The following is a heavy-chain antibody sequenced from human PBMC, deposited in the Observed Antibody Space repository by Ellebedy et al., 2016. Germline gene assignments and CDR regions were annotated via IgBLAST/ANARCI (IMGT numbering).Heavy chain of an antibody. CDR2: IIPIFGTA. Sequence: SVKVSXXASGGTFSSYAISWVRQAPGQGLEWMGGIIPIFGTANYAQKFRGRVTITADESTSTAYMELSSLRSEDTAVYYCARGGEMGGSSLYYFDYWGQGTLVTVSS. CDR3: ARGGEMGGSSLYYFDY. J-gene: IGHJ4*02. CDR1: GGTFSSYA. V-gene: IGHV1-69*13. D-gene: IGHD2-15*01.